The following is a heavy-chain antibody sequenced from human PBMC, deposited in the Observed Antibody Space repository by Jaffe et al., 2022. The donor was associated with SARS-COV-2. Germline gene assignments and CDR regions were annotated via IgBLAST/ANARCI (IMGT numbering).Heavy chain of an antibody. J-gene: IGHJ2*01. CDR1: GFTFSYAW. CDR2: IKSQVDGGTV. CDR3: ATHDPLNRE. Sequence: EVQLVESGGDFVQSGESLRLSCSASGFTFSYAWMSWVRQVPGRGLEWVGRIKSQVDGGTVDYAAPVKGRFIISRDDSRSILYLQMNSLKTEDTAVYYCATHDPLNREWGRGTLVTVSS. V-gene: IGHV3-15*01.